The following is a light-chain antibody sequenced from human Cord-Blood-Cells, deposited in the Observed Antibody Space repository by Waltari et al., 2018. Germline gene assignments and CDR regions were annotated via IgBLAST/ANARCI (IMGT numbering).Light chain of an antibody. CDR3: NSRDSSGNHLV. J-gene: IGLJ3*02. CDR2: GKN. Sequence: SSELTQDPAVSVALGQTVRITCQGDSLRSYYASWYQQKPGQAPVLVIYGKNHRPSGIPARFSGSSSGNTASLTITGAQAEDEADYYCNSRDSSGNHLVFGGGTKLTVL. V-gene: IGLV3-19*01. CDR1: SLRSYY.